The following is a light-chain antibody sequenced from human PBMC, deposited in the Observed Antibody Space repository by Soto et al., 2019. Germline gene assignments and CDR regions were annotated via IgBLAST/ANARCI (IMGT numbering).Light chain of an antibody. CDR3: QQSNKWPYT. V-gene: IGKV3-15*01. J-gene: IGKJ2*01. CDR2: GAS. Sequence: EIVMTQSPATLSVSPGERATLSCRASQSVNSNLAWYQQKPGQAPRLLFYGASTRATGIPARFSGTGSGTDFTLTISSLQSEDFAVYYRQQSNKWPYTFGQGTKLEIK. CDR1: QSVNSN.